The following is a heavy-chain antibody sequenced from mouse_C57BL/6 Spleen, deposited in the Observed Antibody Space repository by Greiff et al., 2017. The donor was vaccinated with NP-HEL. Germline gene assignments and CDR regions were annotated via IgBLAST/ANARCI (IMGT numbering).Heavy chain of an antibody. CDR2: INPSNGGT. D-gene: IGHD1-1*01. CDR1: GYTFTSYW. V-gene: IGHV1-53*01. Sequence: QVHVKQPGTELVKPGASVKLSCKASGYTFTSYWLHWVKQRPGQGLEWIGNINPSNGGTNYNEKFKSKATLTVDKSSSTAYMQLSSLTSEDSAVYYCARSSLRYFDVWGTGTTVTVSS. J-gene: IGHJ1*03. CDR3: ARSSLRYFDV.